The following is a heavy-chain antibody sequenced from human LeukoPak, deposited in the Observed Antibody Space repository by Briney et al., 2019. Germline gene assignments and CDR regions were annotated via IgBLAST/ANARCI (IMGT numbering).Heavy chain of an antibody. V-gene: IGHV3-23*01. J-gene: IGHJ6*03. CDR1: GFTFSSYA. CDR3: TRRGSSSWYDYYYYMDV. Sequence: GGSLRLSCAASGFTFSSYAMSWVRQAPGKGLEWVSAISGSGGSTYYADSVKGRFTISRDNSKNTPYLQMNSLRAEDTAVYYCTRRGSSSWYDYYYYMDVWGKGTTVTVSS. D-gene: IGHD6-13*01. CDR2: ISGSGGST.